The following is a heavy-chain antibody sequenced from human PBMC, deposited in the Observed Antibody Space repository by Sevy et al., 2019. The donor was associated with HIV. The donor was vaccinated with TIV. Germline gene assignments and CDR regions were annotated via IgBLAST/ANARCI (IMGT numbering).Heavy chain of an antibody. V-gene: IGHV3-23*01. CDR2: ISGSGGST. CDR3: AKPHVGWLSSSRYYYYGRDV. CDR1: GFTFSSYA. Sequence: GGSLRLSCAASGFTFSSYAMSWVRQAPGKGLEWVSAISGSGGSTYYADSVKGRFTISSDNSKNTLYLQMNSLRAEDTAVYYCAKPHVGWLSSSRYYYYGRDVWGQGTTVTVSS. D-gene: IGHD6-6*01. J-gene: IGHJ6*02.